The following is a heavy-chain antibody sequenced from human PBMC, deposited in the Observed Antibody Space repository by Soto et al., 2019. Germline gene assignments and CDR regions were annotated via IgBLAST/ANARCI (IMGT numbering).Heavy chain of an antibody. CDR1: GFSLSTTGVS. CDR2: IYWDDDE. Sequence: QITLKESGPPLVRPTQTLTLTCSFSGFSLSTTGVSVGWIRQPPGKALEWLALIYWDDDERYTPSLRSRVSITKDTSNNQVVLTMTNMGPLDTATYYCAHRQRASLGGGFDYWGQGTLVTVYS. V-gene: IGHV2-5*02. J-gene: IGHJ4*02. D-gene: IGHD3-16*01. CDR3: AHRQRASLGGGFDY.